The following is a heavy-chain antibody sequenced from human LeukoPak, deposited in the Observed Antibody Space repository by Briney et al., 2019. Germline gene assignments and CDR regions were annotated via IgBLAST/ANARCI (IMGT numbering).Heavy chain of an antibody. J-gene: IGHJ4*02. CDR2: MNEDGSEK. CDR1: GFTFTSHW. Sequence: PGGSLRLSRAASGFTFTSHWMTWVRQAPGKGLEWVANMNEDGSEKYYVDSLKGRFTISRDNSKNSLYLQMNSLTAEDTAVYYCARVIVGSDTELDFWGQGTLVTVSS. V-gene: IGHV3-7*01. CDR3: ARVIVGSDTELDF. D-gene: IGHD1-26*01.